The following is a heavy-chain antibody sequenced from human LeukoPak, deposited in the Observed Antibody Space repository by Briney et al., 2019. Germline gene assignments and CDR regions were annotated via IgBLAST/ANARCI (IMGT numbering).Heavy chain of an antibody. V-gene: IGHV1-2*02. CDR3: ARARRALRFLEWLLYY. CDR2: INPNSGGT. J-gene: IGHJ4*02. Sequence: ASVKVSCKASGYTFTGYYMHWVRQAPGQGLEWMGWINPNSGGTNYAQKFQGKVTMTRDTSISTAYMELSRLRSDDTAVYYCARARRALRFLEWLLYYWGQGTLVTVSS. CDR1: GYTFTGYY. D-gene: IGHD3-3*01.